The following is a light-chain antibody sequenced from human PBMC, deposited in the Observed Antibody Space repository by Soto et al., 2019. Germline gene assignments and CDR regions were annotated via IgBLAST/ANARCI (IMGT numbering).Light chain of an antibody. Sequence: EIVMTQSPATLSVSPGEGATLSCRASQHVPNGQLAWYHQKPGQAPRLLISDASDRAAGVPVRFSGSGSGTDFTLTISSLEPEDFAVYFCQQRNDWPWTFGQGTKVDIK. CDR2: DAS. J-gene: IGKJ1*01. V-gene: IGKV3-11*01. CDR1: QHVPNGQ. CDR3: QQRNDWPWT.